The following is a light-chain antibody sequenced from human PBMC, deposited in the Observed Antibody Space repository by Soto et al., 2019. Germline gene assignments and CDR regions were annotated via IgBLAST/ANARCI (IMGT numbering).Light chain of an antibody. CDR1: QSVRSN. V-gene: IGKV3-15*01. J-gene: IGKJ5*01. CDR2: GAS. Sequence: EIVMTQSPATLSVSPGERATLSCRASQSVRSNLAWYQQKPGQAPRLLIYGASTRATGISARFSGSGSGTEFTLTISSLQSEDFAVYYCQQYNKWPPITFGQGTRLEIK. CDR3: QQYNKWPPIT.